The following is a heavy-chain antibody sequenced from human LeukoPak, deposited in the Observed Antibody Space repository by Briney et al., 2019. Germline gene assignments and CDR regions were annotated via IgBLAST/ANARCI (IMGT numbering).Heavy chain of an antibody. CDR3: ARDRGIAARPSRDYYYYKDV. D-gene: IGHD6-6*01. CDR1: GYTFTSYY. J-gene: IGHJ6*03. Sequence: GASVKVSCKASGYTFTSYYMHWVRQAPGQGLEWMGIINPSGGSTSYAQKFQGRVTMTRDMSTSTVYMELSSLRSEDTAVYYCARDRGIAARPSRDYYYYKDVWGKGTTVTVSS. V-gene: IGHV1-46*01. CDR2: INPSGGST.